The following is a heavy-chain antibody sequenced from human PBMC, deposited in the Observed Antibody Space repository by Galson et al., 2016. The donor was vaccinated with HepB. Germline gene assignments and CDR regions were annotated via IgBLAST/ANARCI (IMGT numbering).Heavy chain of an antibody. CDR3: ARGLRHLFMVRGVVPYYFDH. V-gene: IGHV4-34*01. Sequence: ETLSLTCVVYGESFSGYYWTWIRQSPGKGLEWIGEINHSGDTNYNPSLKSRVTISVDTSQNQFSLNVTSVTAADTAVYYCARGLRHLFMVRGVVPYYFDHWGQGTLATVSS. CDR1: GESFSGYY. CDR2: INHSGDT. D-gene: IGHD3-10*01. J-gene: IGHJ4*02.